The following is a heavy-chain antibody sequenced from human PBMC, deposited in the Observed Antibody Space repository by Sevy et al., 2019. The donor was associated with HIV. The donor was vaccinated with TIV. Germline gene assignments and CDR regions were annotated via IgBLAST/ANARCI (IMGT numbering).Heavy chain of an antibody. D-gene: IGHD3-10*01. V-gene: IGHV4-31*03. CDR1: GGSINSGGYY. CDR2: IYDSGRT. J-gene: IGHJ6*02. CDR3: ARASGNSLNYGVDV. Sequence: SETLSLTCTVSGGSINSGGYYWNWIRQHPGKGLEWIGYIYDSGRTKYSPSLKSRVTISEDTSKNQFSLKLGSVTAADTAVYYCARASGNSLNYGVDVWGQATTVTVSS.